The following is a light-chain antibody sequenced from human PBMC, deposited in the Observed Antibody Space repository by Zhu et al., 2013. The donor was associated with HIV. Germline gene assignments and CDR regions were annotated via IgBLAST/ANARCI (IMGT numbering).Light chain of an antibody. V-gene: IGKV1D-8*03. Sequence: VISMTQSPSIVSGSTGDRVSINCRLSQGIGDYLAWYRQKPGRAPELLIYGASTLQSGVPSRFSGSGSGTDFTLTINSLQPEDFATYYCQQLNTRPLTFGPGTKVDVK. CDR2: GAS. CDR1: QGIGDY. CDR3: QQLNTRPLT. J-gene: IGKJ3*01.